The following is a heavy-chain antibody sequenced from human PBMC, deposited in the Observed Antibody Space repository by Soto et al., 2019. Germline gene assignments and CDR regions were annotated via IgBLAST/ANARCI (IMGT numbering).Heavy chain of an antibody. D-gene: IGHD6-13*01. Sequence: EVQLVESGGDLVQPGGSLRLSCGASGFTFSSYDFHWVRQATGKGLEWVSAIGTAGDTYYAGSVKGRFTISRENAKNSLYLQMNSLRARDTAVYYCTRGAAGFDYWGQGTLVTVSS. V-gene: IGHV3-13*01. J-gene: IGHJ4*02. CDR1: GFTFSSYD. CDR2: IGTAGDT. CDR3: TRGAAGFDY.